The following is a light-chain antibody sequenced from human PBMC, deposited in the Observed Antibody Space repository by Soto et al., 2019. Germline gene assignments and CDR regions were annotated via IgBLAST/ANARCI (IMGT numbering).Light chain of an antibody. J-gene: IGKJ1*01. V-gene: IGKV1-5*03. CDR3: QHYNSYSEA. Sequence: DIQMTQSPSTLSSSGGDIFTITCRARQSISIWFAGYQQKPGKAPKLLIYKASTLKSGVPSRFSSSGSGTEFTLTISSLQPDDFATYYGQHYNSYSEAFGQGTRWIS. CDR2: KAS. CDR1: QSISIW.